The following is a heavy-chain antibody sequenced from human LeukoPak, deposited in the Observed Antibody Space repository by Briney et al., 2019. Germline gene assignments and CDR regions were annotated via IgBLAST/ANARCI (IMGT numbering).Heavy chain of an antibody. D-gene: IGHD1-26*01. CDR3: ARVKVEWELLIAFDI. Sequence: ASVKVSCKASGYTFTGYYMHWVRQAPGQGLEWMGRINPNSGGTNYAQKFQGRVTMTRDTSISIAYMELSRLRSDDTAVYYCARVKVEWELLIAFDIWGQGTMVTVSS. V-gene: IGHV1-2*06. CDR1: GYTFTGYY. CDR2: INPNSGGT. J-gene: IGHJ3*02.